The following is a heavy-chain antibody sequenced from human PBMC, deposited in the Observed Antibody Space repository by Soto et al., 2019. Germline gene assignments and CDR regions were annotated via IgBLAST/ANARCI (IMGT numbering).Heavy chain of an antibody. CDR3: AREKNGCGLWP. V-gene: IGHV1-8*01. CDR2: MNPNSGNT. CDR1: GYTCTSYD. Sequence: QVQLVQSGAEVKKPGASVKVSCKASGYTCTSYDITWVRQATGQGREWMGWMNPNSGNTGYAQKFQGRVTMTGNTSISTAYMELSSLRSEDTAVYSCAREKNGCGLWPWGQGTLVTFAS. D-gene: IGHD1-1*01. J-gene: IGHJ5*02.